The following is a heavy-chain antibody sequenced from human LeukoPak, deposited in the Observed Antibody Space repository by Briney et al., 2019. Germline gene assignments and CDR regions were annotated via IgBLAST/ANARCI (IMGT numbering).Heavy chain of an antibody. J-gene: IGHJ4*02. V-gene: IGHV1-46*01. Sequence: ASVKVSCKASGYTFTSHYMHWVRQAPGQGLEWMGIINPSGGSTSYAQKFQGRVTMTRDTSTSTVYMELSSLRSEDTAVYYCARDPGPTSGSYGDPDYWGQGTLVTVSS. CDR1: GYTFTSHY. CDR2: INPSGGST. D-gene: IGHD1-26*01. CDR3: ARDPGPTSGSYGDPDY.